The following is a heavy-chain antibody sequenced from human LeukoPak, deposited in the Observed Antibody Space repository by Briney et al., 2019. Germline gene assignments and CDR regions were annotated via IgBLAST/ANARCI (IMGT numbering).Heavy chain of an antibody. D-gene: IGHD3-10*01. CDR1: GGSISSNNYY. J-gene: IGHJ4*02. CDR3: ATMVREATPHPDY. Sequence: SEILSLTCTVSGGSISSNNYYWGWIRQPPGKGLEGIGSIYYSGSTYYNPSRKSRVTISVDTSKNQFTLKLSSVTAADTAVYYCATMVREATPHPDYWGQGTLVTVSS. CDR2: IYYSGST. V-gene: IGHV4-39*01.